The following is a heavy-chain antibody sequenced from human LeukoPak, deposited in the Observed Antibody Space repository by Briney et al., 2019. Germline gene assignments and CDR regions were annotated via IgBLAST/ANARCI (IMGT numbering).Heavy chain of an antibody. CDR2: IKKDGSET. CDR3: MAGVGWQSDY. Sequence: GGSLRLSCAASGFTFSSYSMNWVRQAPGKGPEWVANIKKDGSETYYVESVKGRFTISRDNAKNSVYLQMNSLRVEDTAVYYCMAGVGWQSDYWGQGTLVTVSS. J-gene: IGHJ4*02. V-gene: IGHV3-7*01. CDR1: GFTFSSYS. D-gene: IGHD3-3*01.